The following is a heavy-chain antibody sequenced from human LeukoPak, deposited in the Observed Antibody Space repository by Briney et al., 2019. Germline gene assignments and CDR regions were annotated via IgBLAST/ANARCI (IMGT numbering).Heavy chain of an antibody. Sequence: ASVTVSCKASGYTFTSYDINWVRQATGQGLEWMGWMNPNSGNTGYAQKFQGRVTITRNTSISTAYMELSSLRSEDTAVYYCARALDFWSGPPDYWGQGTLVTVSS. CDR1: GYTFTSYD. D-gene: IGHD3-3*01. CDR2: MNPNSGNT. J-gene: IGHJ4*02. V-gene: IGHV1-8*03. CDR3: ARALDFWSGPPDY.